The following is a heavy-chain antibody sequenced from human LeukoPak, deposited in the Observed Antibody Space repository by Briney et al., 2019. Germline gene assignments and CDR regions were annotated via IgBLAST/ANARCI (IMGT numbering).Heavy chain of an antibody. Sequence: GGSLRLSCAASGFTVSSNYMNWVRQAPGKGLEWVSVIYTGDSGVRTYYADSVKGRFTISRDNSKNTLYLQMNSLWAEDTAVYYCAKDTGVVVPAAIGVGIAVGPFDYWGQGTLVTVSS. CDR1: GFTVSSNY. CDR3: AKDTGVVVPAAIGVGIAVGPFDY. D-gene: IGHD2-2*01. V-gene: IGHV3-66*01. J-gene: IGHJ4*02. CDR2: IYTGDSGVRT.